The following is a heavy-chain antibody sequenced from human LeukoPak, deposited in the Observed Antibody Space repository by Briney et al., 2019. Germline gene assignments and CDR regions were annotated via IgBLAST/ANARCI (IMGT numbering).Heavy chain of an antibody. V-gene: IGHV3-7*01. D-gene: IGHD7-27*01. CDR2: ISPEGSVK. CDR3: ARDLNWGDFDY. Sequence: GGSLRLSCAASGFSFTSSWMTWVRQAPGKGLEWVANISPEGSVKNHVASVKGRLTISRDNAKTTLYLQMNSLSAEDTAVYYCARDLNWGDFDYWGQGTLVTVSS. CDR1: GFSFTSSW. J-gene: IGHJ4*02.